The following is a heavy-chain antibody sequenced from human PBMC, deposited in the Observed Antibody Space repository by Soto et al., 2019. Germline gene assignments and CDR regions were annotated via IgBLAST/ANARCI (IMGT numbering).Heavy chain of an antibody. D-gene: IGHD3-22*01. CDR1: GYIFTSYW. V-gene: IGHV5-51*01. CDR3: ARRGDSSGFIDS. Sequence: GESLKISCKVSGYIFTSYWINWVRQMPGKGLEWMGIIYPGDSDTRYNPSFQGQITISADKSINTAYLQRSSLKASDSAVYYCARRGDSSGFIDSWGQGTLVTVSS. CDR2: IYPGDSDT. J-gene: IGHJ4*02.